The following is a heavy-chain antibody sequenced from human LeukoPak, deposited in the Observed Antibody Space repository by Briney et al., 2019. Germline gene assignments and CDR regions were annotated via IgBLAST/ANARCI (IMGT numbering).Heavy chain of an antibody. J-gene: IGHJ4*02. CDR2: ISSSSSYI. CDR3: ARDSAPFGVAGTFDY. D-gene: IGHD3-3*01. V-gene: IGHV3-21*01. CDR1: GFTFSSYS. Sequence: GGSLRLSCAASGFTFSSYSMNWVRQAPGKGLEWVSSISSSSSYIYYADSVKGRFTISRDNAKNSLYLQMNSLRAEDTAVYYCARDSAPFGVAGTFDYXXQGXLVTVSS.